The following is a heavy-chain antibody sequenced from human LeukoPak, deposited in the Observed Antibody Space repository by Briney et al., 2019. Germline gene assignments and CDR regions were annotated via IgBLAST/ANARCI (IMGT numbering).Heavy chain of an antibody. Sequence: SQILSLTCAISGDSVSNNSAARNWIRQSPSRGLEWLGRTYYRSKWYNDYAVSVKGRITISADTSKNQFSLQLNSVTPEDTAVYYCARSISGLGDWGQGTLVTVSS. CDR1: GDSVSNNSAA. CDR3: ARSISGLGD. V-gene: IGHV6-1*01. CDR2: TYYRSKWYN. J-gene: IGHJ4*02. D-gene: IGHD1-14*01.